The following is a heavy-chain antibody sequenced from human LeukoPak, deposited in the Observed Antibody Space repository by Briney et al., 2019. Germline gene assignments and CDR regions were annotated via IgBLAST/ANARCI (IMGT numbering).Heavy chain of an antibody. V-gene: IGHV3-30-3*01. CDR3: ASLTAALGFYYGVDV. CDR2: ISYDSRHK. Sequence: KGLEWXALISYDSRHKKYADAVKGRFTVSRDNSTLYLQMNSLRTEDTAIYFCASLTAALGFYYGVDVWGQGTTVTVSS. D-gene: IGHD2-21*02. J-gene: IGHJ6*02.